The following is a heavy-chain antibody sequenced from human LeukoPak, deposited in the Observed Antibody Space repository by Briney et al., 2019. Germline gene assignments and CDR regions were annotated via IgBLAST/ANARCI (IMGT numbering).Heavy chain of an antibody. D-gene: IGHD2-2*01. J-gene: IGHJ4*02. CDR2: ISAYNGNT. CDR3: ARGRRDRTRQLDY. Sequence: ASVKVSCKASGYTFPDYGISWVRQAPGQGLEWRGWISAYNGNTNYAQNFQGRVTMTTDTYTSTAYMELRSLRSDDTAVYFCARGRRDRTRQLDYRGQGTLVTVSS. CDR1: GYTFPDYG. V-gene: IGHV1-18*01.